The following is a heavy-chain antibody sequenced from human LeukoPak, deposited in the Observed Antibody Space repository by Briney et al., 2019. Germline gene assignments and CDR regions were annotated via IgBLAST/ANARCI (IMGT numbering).Heavy chain of an antibody. CDR3: ARADSSSWSFGY. Sequence: KPSETLSLTCTVSGGSISSSNYYWGWIRQPPGAGLEWIGSIFYSGSTYYNPSLKSRVTISVDTSKSQFSLRLSSVTAADTAVYYCARADSSSWSFGYWGHGTMVTVSS. J-gene: IGHJ3*01. D-gene: IGHD6-13*01. CDR2: IFYSGST. CDR1: GGSISSSNYY. V-gene: IGHV4-39*07.